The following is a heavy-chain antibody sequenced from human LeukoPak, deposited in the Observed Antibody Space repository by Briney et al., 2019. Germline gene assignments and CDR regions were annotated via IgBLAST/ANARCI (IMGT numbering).Heavy chain of an antibody. D-gene: IGHD3-22*01. CDR1: GYSFTSYW. CDR2: IYPGDSDT. CDR3: ARIYDSSGYYYYYYYYMDV. Sequence: VESLKISCKGSGYSFTSYWIGWVRQMPGKGLEWMGSIYPGDSDTRYSPSFQGQVTISADKSISTAYLQWSSLKASDTAMYYCARIYDSSGYYYYYYYYMDVWGKGTTVTVSS. J-gene: IGHJ6*03. V-gene: IGHV5-51*01.